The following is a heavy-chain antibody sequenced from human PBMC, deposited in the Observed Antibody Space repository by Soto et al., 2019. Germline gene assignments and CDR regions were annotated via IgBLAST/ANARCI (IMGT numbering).Heavy chain of an antibody. CDR3: ARADCSSTSCPNAFDI. Sequence: GPSVKVSCKASGGTFSSYTISWVRQAPGQGLEWMGRIIPILGIANYAQKFQGRVTITADKSTSTAYMELSSLRSEDTAVYYCARADCSSTSCPNAFDIWGQGTMVTVSS. V-gene: IGHV1-69*02. J-gene: IGHJ3*02. CDR2: IIPILGIA. CDR1: GGTFSSYT. D-gene: IGHD2-2*01.